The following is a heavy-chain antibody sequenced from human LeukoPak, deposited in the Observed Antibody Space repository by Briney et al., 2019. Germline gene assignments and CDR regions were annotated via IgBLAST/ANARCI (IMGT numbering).Heavy chain of an antibody. D-gene: IGHD2-15*01. V-gene: IGHV1-69*04. CDR2: IIPILGIA. J-gene: IGHJ6*03. CDR1: GGTFISYA. CDR3: ASCPAARGRGYYYYYMDV. Sequence: SVKVSCKASGGTFISYAISWVRQAPGQGLEWMGRIIPILGIANYAQKFQGRVTITADKSTSTAYMELSSLRSEDTAVYYCASCPAARGRGYYYYYMDVWGKGTTVTVSS.